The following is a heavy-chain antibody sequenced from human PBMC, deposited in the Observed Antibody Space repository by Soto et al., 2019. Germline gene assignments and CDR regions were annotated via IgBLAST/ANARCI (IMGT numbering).Heavy chain of an antibody. D-gene: IGHD2-15*01. CDR3: AREGTHCSGGSCYSRTWFDP. CDR1: GGSISSGGYY. V-gene: IGHV4-31*03. Sequence: QVQLQESGPGLVKPSQTLSLTCTVSGGSISSGGYYWSWIRQHPGKGLEWIGYIYYSGSTYYNPSLKSRVTISVDTSQNQFSLKLSSVTATDTAVYYCAREGTHCSGGSCYSRTWFDPWGQGTLVTVSS. J-gene: IGHJ5*02. CDR2: IYYSGST.